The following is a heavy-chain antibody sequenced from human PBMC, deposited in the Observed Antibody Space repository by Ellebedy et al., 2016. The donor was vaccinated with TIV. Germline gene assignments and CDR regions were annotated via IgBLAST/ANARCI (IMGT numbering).Heavy chain of an antibody. J-gene: IGHJ4*02. D-gene: IGHD3-10*01. CDR1: GFTFSSYA. CDR2: ISASGFST. CDR3: AKEGSVGSVSD. V-gene: IGHV3-23*01. Sequence: GESLKISXAASGFTFSSYAMNWVRQGPGKGLEWVSGISASGFSTYHADSVKGRFTLSRDNSKNTLYLQMNSLRAEDTAVYYCAKEGSVGSVSDWGQGTLVTVSS.